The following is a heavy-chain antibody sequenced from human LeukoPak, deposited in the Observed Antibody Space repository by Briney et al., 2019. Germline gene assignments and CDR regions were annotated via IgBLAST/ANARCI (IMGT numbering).Heavy chain of an antibody. Sequence: PSETLSPTCTVSGYSLSSGYYWGWIRQPPGKGLEWIGSVDHSGGTYYNPSLRSRVSISVDTSKNQFSLKLSSVTAADTAVYSCAGFTFFRGVITFDYWGQGTLVTVSS. CDR1: GYSLSSGYY. J-gene: IGHJ4*02. CDR3: AGFTFFRGVITFDY. CDR2: VDHSGGT. V-gene: IGHV4-38-2*02. D-gene: IGHD3-10*01.